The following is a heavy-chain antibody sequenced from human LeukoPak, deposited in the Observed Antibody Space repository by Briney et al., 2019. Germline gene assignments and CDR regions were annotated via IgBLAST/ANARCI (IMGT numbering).Heavy chain of an antibody. V-gene: IGHV1-2*02. Sequence: ASVKVSCKASGYTFTGYYIHWVRQAPGQGLEWMGWINPNSGGTNYAQKFQGRVTMTRDTSISTAYMELNRLRSDDTAVYYCANSPLYYDFWSGYYPFDYWGQGTLVTVSS. CDR1: GYTFTGYY. J-gene: IGHJ4*02. CDR2: INPNSGGT. D-gene: IGHD3-3*01. CDR3: ANSPLYYDFWSGYYPFDY.